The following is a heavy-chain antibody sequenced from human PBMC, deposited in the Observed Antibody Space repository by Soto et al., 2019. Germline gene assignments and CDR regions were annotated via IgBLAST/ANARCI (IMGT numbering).Heavy chain of an antibody. V-gene: IGHV4-34*01. D-gene: IGHD3-16*01. CDR3: ASPNRGHYYYYGMDV. CDR2: INHSLIT. J-gene: IGHJ6*04. Sequence: SETLSLAGAVYWGSFIGYYWIWSRQPPGKGLDCIGEINHSLITNYNPSLKIGFTRSVDTSKNRFSLKLSSVTAADTAVYYCASPNRGHYYYYGMDVWGKGTTVTVSS. CDR1: WGSFIGYY.